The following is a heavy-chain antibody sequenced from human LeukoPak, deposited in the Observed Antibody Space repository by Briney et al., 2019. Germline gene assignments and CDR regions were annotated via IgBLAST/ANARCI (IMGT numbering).Heavy chain of an antibody. CDR2: IRSNGETT. Sequence: PGGSLRLSRAASGFTFSSIAMTWGRQAPGKGLEWVSTIRSNGETTYNADSVKGRFTISRDNSKKTLYLQLNSLRVEDTAIYYCAKGQELDDGVFDSWGQGTLVTVSS. CDR1: GFTFSSIA. J-gene: IGHJ4*02. D-gene: IGHD1-1*01. V-gene: IGHV3-23*01. CDR3: AKGQELDDGVFDS.